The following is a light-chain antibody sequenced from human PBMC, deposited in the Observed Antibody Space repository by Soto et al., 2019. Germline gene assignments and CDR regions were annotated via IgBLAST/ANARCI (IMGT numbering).Light chain of an antibody. CDR3: SAYTVSRTYV. CDR2: EVS. J-gene: IGLJ1*01. Sequence: QSVLTQPASVSGSPGQSITISCTGSTSDVGAYNYVSWYKHHPGQAPQLMIYEVSNRPSGVSNRFSGSKSGNTASLTISALQGEDEADYYCSAYTVSRTYVFGTGTKVTVL. V-gene: IGLV2-14*01. CDR1: TSDVGAYNY.